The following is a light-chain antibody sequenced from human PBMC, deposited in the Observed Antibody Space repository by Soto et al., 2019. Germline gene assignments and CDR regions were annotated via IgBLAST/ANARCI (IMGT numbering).Light chain of an antibody. Sequence: DIVMTQSPDSLAVSLGERATINCKSSQSVLYSSNSRNYLAWYQQKPRQPPKLLIYWASTRESGVPDRFSGSGSGTDFTLTISSLQADDVAVYFCQQYYSTPWTFGQGTKVEVK. J-gene: IGKJ1*01. CDR2: WAS. CDR1: QSVLYSSNSRNY. V-gene: IGKV4-1*01. CDR3: QQYYSTPWT.